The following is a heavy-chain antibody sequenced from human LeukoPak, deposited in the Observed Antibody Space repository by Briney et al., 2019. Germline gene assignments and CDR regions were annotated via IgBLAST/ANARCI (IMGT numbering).Heavy chain of an antibody. CDR1: GFTFSNYA. D-gene: IGHD3-10*01. CDR3: AKVFDYGSGSYYNTPENWFDP. CDR2: ISGSGDST. V-gene: IGHV3-23*01. Sequence: GGSLRLSCAASGFTFSNYAMSWVRQAPGKGLEWVSGISGSGDSTYYGDSVKGRFTISRDNSKNTLYLQMNSLRAEDTAVYYCAKVFDYGSGSYYNTPENWFDPWGQGTLVTVSS. J-gene: IGHJ5*02.